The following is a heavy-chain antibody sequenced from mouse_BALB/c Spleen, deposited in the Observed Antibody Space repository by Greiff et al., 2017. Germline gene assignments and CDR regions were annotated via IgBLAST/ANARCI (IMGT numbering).Heavy chain of an antibody. D-gene: IGHD2-14*01. CDR1: GFTFSSYA. V-gene: IGHV5-6-5*01. CDR3: AREGKVRRRDYAMDY. J-gene: IGHJ4*01. Sequence: EVKLVESGGGLVKPGGSLKLSCAASGFTFSSYAMSWVRQTPEKRLEWVASISSGGSTYYPDSVKGRFTISRDNARNILYLQMSSLRSEDTAMYYCAREGKVRRRDYAMDYWGQGTSVTVSS. CDR2: ISSGGST.